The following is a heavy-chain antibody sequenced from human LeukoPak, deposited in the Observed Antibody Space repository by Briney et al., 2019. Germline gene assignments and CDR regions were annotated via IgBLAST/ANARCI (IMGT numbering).Heavy chain of an antibody. V-gene: IGHV4-59*08. CDR1: AASISSYY. D-gene: IGHD5-12*01. CDR3: ARHSRSGSGGYENAFDI. CDR2: IHYSGST. J-gene: IGHJ3*02. Sequence: SETLSLTCTVSAASISSYYWSWIRQPPGKGLEWIGYIHYSGSTNCNPALKSRVTISVDTSKNQFSLKLSSVTAADTAIYFCARHSRSGSGGYENAFDIWGQGTMVTVSS.